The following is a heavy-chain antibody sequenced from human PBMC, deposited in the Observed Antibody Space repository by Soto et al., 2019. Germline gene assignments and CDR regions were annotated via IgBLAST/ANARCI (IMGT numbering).Heavy chain of an antibody. CDR3: AKVILGGEGVVGGGVDY. D-gene: IGHD2-21*01. CDR1: GFTFDDYA. Sequence: EVQLVESGGGLVQPGRSLRLSCAASGFTFDDYAMHWVRQAPGKGLEWVSGISWNSGSIGYADSVKGRFTISRDNAKNSMSLQMNSLRAEDTALYYCAKVILGGEGVVGGGVDYWGQGTLVTVSS. CDR2: ISWNSGSI. V-gene: IGHV3-9*01. J-gene: IGHJ4*02.